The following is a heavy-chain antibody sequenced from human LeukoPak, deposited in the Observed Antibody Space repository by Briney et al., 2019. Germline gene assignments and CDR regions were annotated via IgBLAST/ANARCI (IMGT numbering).Heavy chain of an antibody. V-gene: IGHV3-53*01. J-gene: IGHJ4*02. CDR1: GFTVSSNY. CDR2: IYTGGST. D-gene: IGHD2-15*01. Sequence: GGSLRLSCAVSGFTVSSNYVSWVRQAPGKGLEWVSVIYTGGSTYYADSVKGRFTISRDNSKNTLYLQMNSLRAEDTAVYYCARDRGWGYSDYWGQGTLVTVSS. CDR3: ARDRGWGYSDY.